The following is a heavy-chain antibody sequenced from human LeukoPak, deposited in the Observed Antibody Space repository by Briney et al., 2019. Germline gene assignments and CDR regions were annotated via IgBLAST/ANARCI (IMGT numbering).Heavy chain of an antibody. CDR2: INAGNGNT. CDR1: GYTFTSNA. D-gene: IGHD2-21*02. CDR3: ARDRTPYIVVVTAMDY. V-gene: IGHV1-3*01. J-gene: IGHJ4*02. Sequence: ASVKVSCKASGYTFTSNAMHWVRQAPGQRLEWMGWINAGNGNTKYSQKFQGRVTITRDTSASTAYMDLSGLRSEDTAVYYCARDRTPYIVVVTAMDYWGQGTLVTVSS.